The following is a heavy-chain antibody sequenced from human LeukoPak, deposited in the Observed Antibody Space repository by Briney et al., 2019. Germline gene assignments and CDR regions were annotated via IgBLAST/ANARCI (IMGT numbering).Heavy chain of an antibody. J-gene: IGHJ4*02. CDR1: GFTFSSYG. Sequence: PGGSLRLSCAASGFTFSSYGMHWVRQAPGKGLEWVAFIRYDGSNKYYADSVKGRFTISRDNSKNTLYLQMNSLRAEDTAVYYCAKVALGTIAVAGTGDYWGQGTLVTVSS. D-gene: IGHD6-19*01. CDR2: IRYDGSNK. CDR3: AKVALGTIAVAGTGDY. V-gene: IGHV3-30*02.